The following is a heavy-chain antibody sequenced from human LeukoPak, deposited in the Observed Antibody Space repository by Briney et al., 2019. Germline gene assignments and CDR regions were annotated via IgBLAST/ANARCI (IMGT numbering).Heavy chain of an antibody. CDR3: ARGLNGSVNNPFDP. J-gene: IGHJ5*02. CDR2: INHSGST. D-gene: IGHD3-10*01. V-gene: IGHV4-34*01. CDR1: GGSFSGYY. Sequence: SETLSLTCAVYGGSFSGYYWSWIRQPPGKGLEWIGKINHSGSTNYNPSLKSRVTISVGTSKNQFSLKLSSVTAADTAVYYCARGLNGSVNNPFDPWGQGTLVTVSS.